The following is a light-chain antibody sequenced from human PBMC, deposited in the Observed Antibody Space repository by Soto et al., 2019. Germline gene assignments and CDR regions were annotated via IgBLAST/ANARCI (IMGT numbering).Light chain of an antibody. CDR2: EVN. CDR3: SSYRTGGPFV. J-gene: IGLJ1*01. Sequence: QSVLTQPASVSGSPGQSITISCTGTSSYVGGYYYVSWYQQHPGRAPRLMIYEVNKRPSGVPDRFSGSKSGDTASLTVSGLQAEDEADYYCSSYRTGGPFVFGTGTKVTVL. CDR1: SSYVGGYYY. V-gene: IGLV2-14*01.